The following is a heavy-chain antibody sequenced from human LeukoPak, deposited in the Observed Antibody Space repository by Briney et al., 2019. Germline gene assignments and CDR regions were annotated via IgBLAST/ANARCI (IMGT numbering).Heavy chain of an antibody. CDR3: ARAFQSLGGLSLPDY. CDR2: IHPSTGNP. D-gene: IGHD3-16*02. CDR1: GYSFTNYA. Sequence: GASVKVSCKASGYSFTNYAMNWVRQAPGQGLEWMGWIHPSTGNPTYAQGFTGRFVFSLDTSVGTTYLQISSLKAEDTAVYFCARAFQSLGGLSLPDYWGQGTPVTVSS. V-gene: IGHV7-4-1*02. J-gene: IGHJ4*02.